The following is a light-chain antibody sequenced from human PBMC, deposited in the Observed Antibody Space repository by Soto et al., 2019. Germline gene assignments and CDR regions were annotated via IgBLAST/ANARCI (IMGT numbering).Light chain of an antibody. CDR1: QSVRSY. V-gene: IGKV3-11*01. CDR2: DAS. J-gene: IGKJ2*01. CDR3: QQRSTWPTF. Sequence: EIVLTQSPATLSLSPGERATLSCRASQSVRSYLAWYQQKPGQAPRLLIYDASNGATGIPARFSGSGSGTDFTLTISSLEPEDFAVYYCQQRSTWPTFFGQGTKLEIK.